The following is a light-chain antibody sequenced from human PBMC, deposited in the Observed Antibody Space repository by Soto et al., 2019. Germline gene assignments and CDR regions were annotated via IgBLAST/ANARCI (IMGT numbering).Light chain of an antibody. CDR3: QQRSNWPLT. CDR1: QSVSSY. Sequence: EIVLTQSPATLSLSPWERVTLSCRASQSVSSYLALYQQKPGQAPRLLIYDASNRATGIPARFSGSGSGTDFTLTISSLEPEDFAVYYCQQRSNWPLTFGGGTKVEIK. J-gene: IGKJ4*01. CDR2: DAS. V-gene: IGKV3-11*01.